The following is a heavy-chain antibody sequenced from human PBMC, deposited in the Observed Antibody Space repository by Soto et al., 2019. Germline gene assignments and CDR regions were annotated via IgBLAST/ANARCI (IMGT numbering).Heavy chain of an antibody. CDR2: INWKSDI. D-gene: IGHD3-16*01. V-gene: IGHV3-9*01. J-gene: IGHJ4*02. CDR1: GVTFDDNA. CDR3: AISQDRGGRTTFIY. Sequence: GVSLRLSCAVSGVTFDDNAIHWVRQAPEKGLEWVSGINWKSDIGYADSVKGRFTISRDNAENSLYLQMNSLRAEDTALYYCAISQDRGGRTTFIYWGQGTQVTVYS.